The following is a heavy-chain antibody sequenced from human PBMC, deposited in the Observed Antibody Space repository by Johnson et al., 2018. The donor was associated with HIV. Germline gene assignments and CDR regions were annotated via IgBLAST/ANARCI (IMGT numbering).Heavy chain of an antibody. CDR1: GFTFRNYA. Sequence: QVQLVESGGGVVQPGRSLKLSCAASGFTFRNYAMHWVRQAPGKGLEWVAVISYDGSNKYYADSVKGRFTISRDNSKNTLYLQMNSLRAEETAVYYCARDILLLSIRGNAFDIWGQGTMVTVSS. CDR3: ARDILLLSIRGNAFDI. D-gene: IGHD3-3*02. J-gene: IGHJ3*02. CDR2: ISYDGSNK. V-gene: IGHV3-30-3*01.